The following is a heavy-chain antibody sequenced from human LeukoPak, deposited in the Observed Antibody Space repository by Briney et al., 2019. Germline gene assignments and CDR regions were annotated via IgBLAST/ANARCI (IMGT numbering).Heavy chain of an antibody. J-gene: IGHJ4*02. CDR2: IYSGGST. CDR3: AREEWELGRSFYN. D-gene: IGHD1-26*01. V-gene: IGHV3-66*01. CDR1: GFTVSSNY. Sequence: GGSLRLSCAASGFTVSSNYMSWVRQAPGKGLEWVSVIYSGGSTYYAESVKSRFTISRDNTKNTLYLQMNSLRAEDTAVYYSAREEWELGRSFYNWGQGTLVTVSS.